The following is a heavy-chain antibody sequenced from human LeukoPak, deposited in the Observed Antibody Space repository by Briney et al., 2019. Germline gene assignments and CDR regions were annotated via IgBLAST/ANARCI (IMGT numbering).Heavy chain of an antibody. V-gene: IGHV3-23*01. CDR1: GFTFSSYA. D-gene: IGHD4-23*01. J-gene: IGHJ4*02. Sequence: GGPLRLSCAASGFTFSSYAMSWVRQAPGKGLAWVSAISGSGGSTYYADSLKGRFTISRDNSKNTLYLQMNSLRAKDTAVYYCAKRAVGPFDYWGQGTLVTVSS. CDR3: AKRAVGPFDY. CDR2: ISGSGGST.